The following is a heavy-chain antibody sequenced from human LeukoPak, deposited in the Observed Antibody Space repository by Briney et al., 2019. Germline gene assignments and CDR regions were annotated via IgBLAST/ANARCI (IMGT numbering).Heavy chain of an antibody. J-gene: IGHJ6*03. CDR3: ARDRSRGSYLYYMDV. Sequence: PSETLSLTCTVSGGSISSYYWGWIRQPPGKGLEWIGYIYYSGSTNYNPSLKSRVTISVDTSKNQFSLKLSSVTAADTAVYYCARDRSRGSYLYYMDVWGKGTTVTVSS. CDR1: GGSISSYY. V-gene: IGHV4-59*01. CDR2: IYYSGST. D-gene: IGHD1-26*01.